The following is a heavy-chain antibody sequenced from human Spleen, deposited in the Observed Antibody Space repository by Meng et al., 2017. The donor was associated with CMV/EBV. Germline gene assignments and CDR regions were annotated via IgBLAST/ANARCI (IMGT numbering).Heavy chain of an antibody. CDR3: ARDLRVELLWFGELSGVGHDAFDI. V-gene: IGHV3-21*01. Sequence: GGSLRLSCAASGFTFSSYSMNWVRQAPGKGLEWVSSISSSSSYIYYADSVKGRFTISRDNAKNSLNLQMNSLRAEDTAVYYCARDLRVELLWFGELSGVGHDAFDIWGQGTMVTVSS. D-gene: IGHD3-10*01. CDR1: GFTFSSYS. CDR2: ISSSSSYI. J-gene: IGHJ3*02.